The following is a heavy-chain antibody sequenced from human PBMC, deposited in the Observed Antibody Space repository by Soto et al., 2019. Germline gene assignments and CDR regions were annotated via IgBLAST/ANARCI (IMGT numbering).Heavy chain of an antibody. V-gene: IGHV1-18*01. CDR2: ISAYNGDT. CDR1: GYIFTNYG. J-gene: IGHJ6*02. Sequence: QVKLVQSGAEVKKPGASVKVSCKASGYIFTNYGISWVRQAPGQGLEWMGWISAYNGDTNYAQKLQGRVTVTRDTSTSKAYMALRSLRSDDTAVYYCAREGNYREVYYYYGMDVWGQGTTVTVSS. CDR3: AREGNYREVYYYYGMDV. D-gene: IGHD4-17*01.